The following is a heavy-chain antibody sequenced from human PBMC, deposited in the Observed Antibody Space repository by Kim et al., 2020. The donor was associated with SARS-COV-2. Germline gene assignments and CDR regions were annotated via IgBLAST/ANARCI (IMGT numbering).Heavy chain of an antibody. CDR2: ISAYNGNT. V-gene: IGHV1-18*01. CDR3: AAGEARIAVAPYYYGMDV. CDR1: GYTFTSYG. Sequence: ASVKVSCKASGYTFTSYGISWVRQAPGQGLEWMGWISAYNGNTNYAQKLQGRVTMTTDTSTSTAYMELRSLRSDDTAVYYCAAGEARIAVAPYYYGMDVWGQGTTVTVSS. D-gene: IGHD6-19*01. J-gene: IGHJ6*02.